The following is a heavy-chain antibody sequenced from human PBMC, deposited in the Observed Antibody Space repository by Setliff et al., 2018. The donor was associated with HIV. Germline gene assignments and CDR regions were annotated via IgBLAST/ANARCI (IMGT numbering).Heavy chain of an antibody. D-gene: IGHD1-1*01. CDR2: ISSSGVM. CDR1: GFTFSAYS. Sequence: PGGSLRLSCAASGFTFSAYSMNWVRQAPGKGLEWISYISSSGVMYYADSVRGRFTISRDNGKNTLYLQINSLTPEDTAVYYCAKPRLYNSALENWGQGTLVTVSS. J-gene: IGHJ4*02. V-gene: IGHV3-48*01. CDR3: AKPRLYNSALEN.